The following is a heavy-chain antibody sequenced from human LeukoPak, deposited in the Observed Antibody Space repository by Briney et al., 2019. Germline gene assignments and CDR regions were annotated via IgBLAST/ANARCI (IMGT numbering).Heavy chain of an antibody. Sequence: ASVKVSCKASGYTFTGYYMHWVRQAPGQGLEWMGWINPNSGGTNYAQKLQGRVTMTTDTSTSTAYMELRSLRSDDTAVYYCARDGGFLEWLPYYYYYYGMDVWGQGTTVTVSS. CDR3: ARDGGFLEWLPYYYYYYGMDV. CDR2: INPNSGGT. CDR1: GYTFTGYY. V-gene: IGHV1-2*02. J-gene: IGHJ6*02. D-gene: IGHD3-3*01.